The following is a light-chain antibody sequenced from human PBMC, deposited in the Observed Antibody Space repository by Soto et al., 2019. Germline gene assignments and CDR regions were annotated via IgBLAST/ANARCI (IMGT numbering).Light chain of an antibody. V-gene: IGKV3-15*01. Sequence: EVVMTQSPATLSVSPGERATLSCRASQTINSNLAWYQQKPGQAPRLLIHGATTRATGIPGRFSGSGSGTECTLTISSLQSEDIAVYYCQQYNYWLPRTFGQGTKVDIK. CDR3: QQYNYWLPRT. J-gene: IGKJ1*01. CDR1: QTINSN. CDR2: GAT.